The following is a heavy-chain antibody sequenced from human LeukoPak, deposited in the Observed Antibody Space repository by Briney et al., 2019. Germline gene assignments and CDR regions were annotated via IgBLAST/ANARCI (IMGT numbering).Heavy chain of an antibody. J-gene: IGHJ4*02. CDR2: IKSKTDGGTT. D-gene: IGHD3-9*01. CDR1: GFTFSNAW. CDR3: TTEATPLRHFDWLLGGSDY. V-gene: IGHV3-15*01. Sequence: GSLRLSCAASGFTFSNAWMSWVRQAPGKGLEWVGRIKSKTDGGTTDYAAPVKGRFTISRDDSKNTLYLQMNSLKTEDTAVYYCTTEATPLRHFDWLLGGSDYWGQGTLVTVSS.